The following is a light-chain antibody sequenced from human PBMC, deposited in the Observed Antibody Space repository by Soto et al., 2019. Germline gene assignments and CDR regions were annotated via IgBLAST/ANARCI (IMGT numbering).Light chain of an antibody. V-gene: IGKV1-27*01. J-gene: IGKJ5*01. CDR3: QKYNSDPIT. Sequence: DIQMTQSPSSLSASVGDRVTITCRASQGISNYLAWYQQKPGKVPKLLIYAASTLQSGVPSRFSGSGSGTDFTLTISSLQPEDGATYYCQKYNSDPITFGQGTRLEIK. CDR2: AAS. CDR1: QGISNY.